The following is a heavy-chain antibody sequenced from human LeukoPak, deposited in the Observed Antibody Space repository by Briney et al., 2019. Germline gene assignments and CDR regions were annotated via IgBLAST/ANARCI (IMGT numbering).Heavy chain of an antibody. J-gene: IGHJ4*02. D-gene: IGHD1-26*01. CDR2: INPNSGAT. V-gene: IGHV1-2*02. CDR1: EYTFTVYY. CDR3: GRAANAGPTTGLFDY. Sequence: GASVKVSCKASEYTFTVYYIHCVRQAPGQGLEWMGWINPNSGATTYAQKFQGRVTMTRDTSISTAYMELSRLRSDDTAVYYCGRAANAGPTTGLFDYWGLGTLVTVSS.